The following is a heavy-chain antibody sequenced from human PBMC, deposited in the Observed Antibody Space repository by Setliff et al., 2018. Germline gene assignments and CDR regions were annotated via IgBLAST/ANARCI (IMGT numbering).Heavy chain of an antibody. D-gene: IGHD6-13*01. CDR2: IYYSGTT. V-gene: IGHV4-59*01. Sequence: SETLSLTCTVSGGSLSSYYWSWIRQPPGKGLEWIGHIYYSGTTNYNASLKNRVSISVDTSKNHFSLKLNSVTAADTAVYYCARVGSSSWYGGGFDIWGQGTMVTVS. CDR3: ARVGSSSWYGGGFDI. CDR1: GGSLSSYY. J-gene: IGHJ3*02.